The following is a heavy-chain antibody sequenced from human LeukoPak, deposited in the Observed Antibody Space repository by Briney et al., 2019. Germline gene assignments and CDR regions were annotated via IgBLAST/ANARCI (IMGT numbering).Heavy chain of an antibody. V-gene: IGHV3-33*06. Sequence: PGRSLRLSCAASGFTFSSYGMHWVRQAPGKGLEWVAVIWYDGSNKYYADSVKGRFTISRDNSKNTLYLQMNSLRAEDTAVYYCAKDPYCSSTSCPRDYWGQGTLVTVSS. J-gene: IGHJ4*02. D-gene: IGHD2-2*01. CDR3: AKDPYCSSTSCPRDY. CDR1: GFTFSSYG. CDR2: IWYDGSNK.